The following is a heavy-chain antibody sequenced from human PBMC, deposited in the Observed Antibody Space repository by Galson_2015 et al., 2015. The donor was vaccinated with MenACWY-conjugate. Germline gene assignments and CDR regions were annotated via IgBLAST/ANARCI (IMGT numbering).Heavy chain of an antibody. CDR1: GFTFSDYY. D-gene: IGHD6-19*01. CDR3: ARDDQAVAGTRVVV. CDR2: ISSSSSFT. J-gene: IGHJ6*02. Sequence: SLRLSCAASGFTFSDYYMSWIRQAPGKGLEWVSYISSSSSFTYYADSVKGRFTISRDNAKNSLYLQMNSLRAEDTAVYYCARDDQAVAGTRVVVWGQRTTVTVSS. V-gene: IGHV3-11*05.